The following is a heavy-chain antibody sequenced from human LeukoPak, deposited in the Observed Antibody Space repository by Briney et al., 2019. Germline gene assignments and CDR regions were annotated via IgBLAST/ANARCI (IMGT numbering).Heavy chain of an antibody. J-gene: IGHJ6*03. D-gene: IGHD1-14*01. CDR3: ARDPESDYYMDV. Sequence: PGGSLRLSCAASGFTFSSYGMHWVRQAPGKGLEWVAFIRYDGSNKYYADSVKGRFTISRDNSKNTLYLQVNSLRAEDTAVYYCARDPESDYYMDVWGKGTTVTVSS. CDR2: IRYDGSNK. CDR1: GFTFSSYG. V-gene: IGHV3-30*02.